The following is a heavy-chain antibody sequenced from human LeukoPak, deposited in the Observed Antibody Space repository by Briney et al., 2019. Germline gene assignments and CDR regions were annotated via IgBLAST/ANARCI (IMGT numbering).Heavy chain of an antibody. D-gene: IGHD3-22*01. CDR3: ARDHYDSSGYFNYFDY. J-gene: IGHJ4*02. Sequence: GGSLRLSCAASGFTFSRSNMNWVRQAPGKGLEWVSYISSGSSTIYYADSVKGRFTISRDNAKNSLYLQMNSLRAEDTAVYACARDHYDSSGYFNYFDYWGQGTLVTVSS. CDR2: ISSGSSTI. V-gene: IGHV3-48*04. CDR1: GFTFSRSN.